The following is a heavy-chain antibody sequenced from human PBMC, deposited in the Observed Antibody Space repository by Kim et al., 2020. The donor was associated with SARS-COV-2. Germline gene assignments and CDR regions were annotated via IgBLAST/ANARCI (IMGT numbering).Heavy chain of an antibody. CDR3: ARGLGYQLLWYVRNWFDP. CDR2: INHSGST. J-gene: IGHJ5*02. D-gene: IGHD2-2*01. CDR1: GGSFSGYY. Sequence: SETLSLTCAVYGGSFSGYYWSWIRQPPGKGLEWIGEINHSGSTNYNPSLKSRVTISVDTSKNQFSLKLSSVTAADTAVYYCARGLGYQLLWYVRNWFDPWGQGTLVTVSS. V-gene: IGHV4-34*01.